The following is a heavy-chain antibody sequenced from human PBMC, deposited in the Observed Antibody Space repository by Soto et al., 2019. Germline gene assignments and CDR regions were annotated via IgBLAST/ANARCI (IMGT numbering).Heavy chain of an antibody. CDR1: GYTFTSYD. CDR2: INPNSGNT. Sequence: ASVKVSCKASGYTFTSYDINWVRQATGQGLEWMGWINPNSGNTNYAQKFQGRVTMTRDTSISTAYMELSRLRSDDTAVYYCARARDAFDIWGQGTMVTVSS. J-gene: IGHJ3*02. V-gene: IGHV1-8*01. CDR3: ARARDAFDI.